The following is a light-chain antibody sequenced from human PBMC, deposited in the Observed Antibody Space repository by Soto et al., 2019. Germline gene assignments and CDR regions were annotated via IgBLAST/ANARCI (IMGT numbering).Light chain of an antibody. CDR3: LQDYSYPWT. J-gene: IGKJ1*01. V-gene: IGKV1-6*01. CDR1: QGIRND. Sequence: AIQLTQSPSSLSASVGYRFTITCRASQGIRNDLGWYQQKPGKAPKLLIYAASSLQSGVPSRFRGSASGTDFTLTISSLQPEDFETYYCLQDYSYPWTFGQGTKVDIK. CDR2: AAS.